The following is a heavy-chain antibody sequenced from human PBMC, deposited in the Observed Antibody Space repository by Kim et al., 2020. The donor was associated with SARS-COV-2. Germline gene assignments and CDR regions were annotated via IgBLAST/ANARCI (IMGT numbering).Heavy chain of an antibody. V-gene: IGHV4-4*07. CDR1: GDSINNYY. Sequence: SETLSLTCTVSGDSINNYYWTWIRQPAEKGLEWIGRIDYTGSTNYNPSLRSRVTMSVDTSKNQFSLKLNSVTAAYTAVYFCASSKSRNFDYWGQGTLVTV. CDR2: IDYTGST. J-gene: IGHJ4*02. CDR3: ASSKSRNFDY. D-gene: IGHD2-2*01.